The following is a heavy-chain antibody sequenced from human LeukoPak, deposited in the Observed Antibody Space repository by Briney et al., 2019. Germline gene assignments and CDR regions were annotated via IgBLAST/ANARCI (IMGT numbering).Heavy chain of an antibody. CDR1: GFTFSSYW. Sequence: GGSLRLPCAASGFTFSSYWMHWVRQAPGKGLVWVSRINSDGSSTSYADSVEGRFTISRDNAKNTLYLQMNSLRAEDTAVYYCARDNWNYWFDYWGQGTLVTVSS. V-gene: IGHV3-74*01. CDR2: INSDGSST. J-gene: IGHJ4*02. D-gene: IGHD1-7*01. CDR3: ARDNWNYWFDY.